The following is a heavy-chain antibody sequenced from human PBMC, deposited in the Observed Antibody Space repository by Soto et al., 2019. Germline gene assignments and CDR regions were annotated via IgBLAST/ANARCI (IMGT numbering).Heavy chain of an antibody. D-gene: IGHD1-26*01. V-gene: IGHV1-69*01. CDR2: IILIFGTA. Sequence: VTSVKVSCKASGGTFSSYAISWVRQAPGQVLEWMGGIILIFGTANYAQTFQGRVTITADESTSTAYMELSSLRSEDTAVYYCARDCGSPRGFDYWCQGTLVTVS. CDR3: ARDCGSPRGFDY. J-gene: IGHJ4*02. CDR1: GGTFSSYA.